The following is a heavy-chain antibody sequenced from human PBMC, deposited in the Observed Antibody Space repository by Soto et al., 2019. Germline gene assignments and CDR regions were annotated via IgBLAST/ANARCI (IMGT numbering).Heavy chain of an antibody. J-gene: IGHJ4*02. CDR1: GGSISSYY. V-gene: IGHV4-59*01. D-gene: IGHD3-16*02. CDR3: ASVGVRCYDYDYVWGSYRLEDYYFDY. Sequence: QVQLQESGPGLVKPSETLSLTCTVSGGSISSYYWSWIRQPPGKGLEWIGYIYYSGSTNYNPSLMSRGTLSLHTSSAQSCLTVSSGSAAGTAFDYCASVGVRCYDYDYVWGSYRLEDYYFDYWGQGTLVTVSS. CDR2: IYYSGST.